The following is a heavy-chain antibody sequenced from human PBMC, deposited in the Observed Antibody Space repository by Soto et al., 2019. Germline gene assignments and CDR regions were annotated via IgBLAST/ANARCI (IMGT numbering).Heavy chain of an antibody. J-gene: IGHJ4*02. CDR3: AREASAVVSLDY. CDR2: ISYDGSNK. V-gene: IGHV3-30*03. D-gene: IGHD2-15*01. CDR1: GFTFSSYG. Sequence: PGGSLRLSCAASGFTFSSYGMHWVRQAPGKGLEWVAVISYDGSNKYYADSVKGRFTISRDTSVSTAYLELSSLSSDDTALYYCAREASAVVSLDYWGQGTLVTVSS.